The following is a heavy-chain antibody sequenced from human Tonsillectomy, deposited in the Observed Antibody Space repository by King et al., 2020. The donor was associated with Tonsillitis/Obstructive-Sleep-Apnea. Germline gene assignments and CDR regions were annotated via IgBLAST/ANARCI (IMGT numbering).Heavy chain of an antibody. D-gene: IGHD2-2*01. Sequence: VQLVESGGGLVQPGGSLRLSCAASGFTFSSFAMSWCRQAPGKGLEWVSAISGSGGSTYYADSVKGRFTISRDNSKNTLYLQMKSLRAEDTAVYYCAKGLRGCSSTSCYQTAFDIWGQGTMVTVSS. CDR3: AKGLRGCSSTSCYQTAFDI. J-gene: IGHJ3*02. CDR2: ISGSGGST. V-gene: IGHV3-23*04. CDR1: GFTFSSFA.